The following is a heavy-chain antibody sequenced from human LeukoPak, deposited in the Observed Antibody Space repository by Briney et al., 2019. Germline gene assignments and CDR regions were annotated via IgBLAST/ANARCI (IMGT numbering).Heavy chain of an antibody. CDR3: ARENGDYYDSSGWIGSYYYYMDV. D-gene: IGHD3-22*01. Sequence: SETLSLTCTLSGGSISSYYWSWIRPPAGKGLEWIGRIYTSGSTNYNPSLKSRVTMSVDTSKNQFSLKLSSVTAADTAVYYCARENGDYYDSSGWIGSYYYYMDVWGKGTTVTVSS. CDR2: IYTSGST. V-gene: IGHV4-4*07. CDR1: GGSISSYY. J-gene: IGHJ6*03.